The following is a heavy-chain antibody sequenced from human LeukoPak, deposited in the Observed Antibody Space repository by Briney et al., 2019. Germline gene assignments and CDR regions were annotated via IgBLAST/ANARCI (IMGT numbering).Heavy chain of an antibody. CDR1: GFTFSSYG. Sequence: GGSLRLSCAASGFTFSSYGMHWVRQAPGKGLEWVEVISYDGSNKYFADSVKGRFTISRDNSKNTLYLQMNSLRAEDTAVYYCAKGWGIPIFGVVTNWGQGTLVTVSS. D-gene: IGHD3-3*01. J-gene: IGHJ4*02. CDR3: AKGWGIPIFGVVTN. V-gene: IGHV3-30*18. CDR2: ISYDGSNK.